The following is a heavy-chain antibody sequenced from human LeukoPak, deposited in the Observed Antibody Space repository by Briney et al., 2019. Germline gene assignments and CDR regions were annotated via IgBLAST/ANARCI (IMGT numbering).Heavy chain of an antibody. CDR1: GYSFTSYW. D-gene: IGHD1-26*01. Sequence: GGSLQISCKGSGYSFTSYWIGWVRQVPGKGLEWMGIIYPGDSDTRYSPSFQGQVTISADKSISTAYLQWSSLKASDTAMYYCARHRIVGATSELDYWGQGTLVTVSS. CDR3: ARHRIVGATSELDY. J-gene: IGHJ4*02. V-gene: IGHV5-51*01. CDR2: IYPGDSDT.